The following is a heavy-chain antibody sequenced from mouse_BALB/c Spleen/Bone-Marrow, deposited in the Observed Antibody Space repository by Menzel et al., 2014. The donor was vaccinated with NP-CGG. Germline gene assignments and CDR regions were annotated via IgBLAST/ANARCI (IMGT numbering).Heavy chain of an antibody. Sequence: LQQSESELVRPGASVKLSCKASGYTFTSYWMHWVKQRHGQGLEWIGNIYPGSGSTNYDEKFKSKGTLTVDTSSSTAYMHLSSLTSEDSAVYYCTRDQVRRGYYYAMDYWGQGTSVTVSS. J-gene: IGHJ4*01. V-gene: IGHV1S22*01. D-gene: IGHD2-14*01. CDR2: IYPGSGST. CDR3: TRDQVRRGYYYAMDY. CDR1: GYTFTSYW.